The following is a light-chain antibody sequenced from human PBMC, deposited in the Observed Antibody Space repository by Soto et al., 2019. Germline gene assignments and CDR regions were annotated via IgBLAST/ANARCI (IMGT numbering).Light chain of an antibody. Sequence: QSALTQPPSVSGSPGQSVTISCTGTSSDVGSYNRVSWNQQPPGTAPKLMIYEVSNRPSGVPDRFSGSKSGNTASLTISGLQAEDEADYYCSSYTSSSTWVFGGGNKLTVL. V-gene: IGLV2-18*02. J-gene: IGLJ3*02. CDR2: EVS. CDR1: SSDVGSYNR. CDR3: SSYTSSSTWV.